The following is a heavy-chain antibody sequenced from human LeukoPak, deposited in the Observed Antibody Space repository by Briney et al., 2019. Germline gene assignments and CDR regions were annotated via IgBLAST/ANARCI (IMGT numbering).Heavy chain of an antibody. Sequence: SETLSLTCNVSGYSISSGYYWGWIRQPPGKGLEWIGNIFHSGSTYYNPSLKSRVTISVDTSKNQFSLRLSSVTAADTAVYYCARVVGVTSWFDSWGQGTLVTVSS. CDR2: IFHSGST. CDR3: ARVVGVTSWFDS. CDR1: GYSISSGYY. V-gene: IGHV4-38-2*02. J-gene: IGHJ5*01. D-gene: IGHD1-26*01.